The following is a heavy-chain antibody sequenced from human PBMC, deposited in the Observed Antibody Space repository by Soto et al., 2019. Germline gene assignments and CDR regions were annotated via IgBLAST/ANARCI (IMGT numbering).Heavy chain of an antibody. V-gene: IGHV3-23*01. CDR1: GFTFSSYA. D-gene: IGHD3-10*01. J-gene: IGHJ5*02. CDR3: AKSLYGSGSYNWFDP. CDR2: ISGSGGST. Sequence: GGSLRLSCAASGFTFSSYAMSWVRQAPGKGLEWVSSISGSGGSTNYADSVKGRFTISRDNSKNTLYLQMNSLRAEDTAVYYCAKSLYGSGSYNWFDPWGQGTLVTVSS.